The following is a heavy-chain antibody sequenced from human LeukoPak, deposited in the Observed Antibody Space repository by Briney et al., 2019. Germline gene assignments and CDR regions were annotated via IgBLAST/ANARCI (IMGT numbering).Heavy chain of an antibody. Sequence: GGSLRLSCAASGLIFSNYWMHWVRQARGKGLVWVSRINRDGSSTSYADSVKGRFTISRDNAKNTLYLQMNSLRAEDTAVYYCARGGGYSYGSFDYWGQGTLVTVSS. J-gene: IGHJ4*02. CDR2: INRDGSST. D-gene: IGHD5-18*01. V-gene: IGHV3-74*01. CDR3: ARGGGYSYGSFDY. CDR1: GLIFSNYW.